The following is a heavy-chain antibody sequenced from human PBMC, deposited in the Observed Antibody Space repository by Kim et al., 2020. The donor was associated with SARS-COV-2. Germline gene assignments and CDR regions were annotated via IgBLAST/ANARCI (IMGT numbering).Heavy chain of an antibody. CDR1: GFTFSDYA. V-gene: IGHV3-23*01. CDR2: VSGGGGST. CDR3: AKGAAYQLPSASQNWFDP. Sequence: GGSLRLSCAASGFTFSDYAMCWVRQTPGKGLEWVSTVSGGGGSTYYADSVKGRFTISRDNSKNTLYLQMNSLRADDTAVYYCAKGAAYQLPSASQNWFDPWGQGTLVTVSS. J-gene: IGHJ5*02. D-gene: IGHD1-7*01.